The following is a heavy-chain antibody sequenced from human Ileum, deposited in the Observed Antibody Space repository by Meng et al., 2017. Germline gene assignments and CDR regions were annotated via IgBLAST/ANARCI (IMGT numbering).Heavy chain of an antibody. CDR3: ASGSGSLDY. V-gene: IGHV6-1*01. CDR2: TYYRSKWYS. J-gene: IGHJ4*02. CDR1: GGSVSSNIAA. D-gene: IGHD3-3*01. Sequence: QVQLPRSGPGLVKPSQTLSLTCAVSGGSVSSNIAAWNWIRQSPLRGLEWLGRTYYRSKWYSEYAVSVKSRISITPDTSKNQFSLQMNSVTPEDTVVYYCASGSGSLDYWGPGTLVTVSS.